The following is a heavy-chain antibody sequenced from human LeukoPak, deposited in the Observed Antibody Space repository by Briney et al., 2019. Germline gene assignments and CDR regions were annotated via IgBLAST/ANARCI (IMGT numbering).Heavy chain of an antibody. Sequence: SETLSLTCTVSGGSISSYYWSWIRQPPGKGLEWIGYIYYSGSTNYNPSLKSRVTISVDTSKNQFSLKLSSVTAADTAVNYCATGHYDFWSGYYTSNWFDPWGQGTLVTVSS. D-gene: IGHD3-3*01. V-gene: IGHV4-59*01. CDR3: ATGHYDFWSGYYTSNWFDP. CDR2: IYYSGST. J-gene: IGHJ5*02. CDR1: GGSISSYY.